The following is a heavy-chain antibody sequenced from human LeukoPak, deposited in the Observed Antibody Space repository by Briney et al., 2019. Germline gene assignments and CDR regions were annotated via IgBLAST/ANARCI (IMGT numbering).Heavy chain of an antibody. CDR1: GFTLTDYA. V-gene: IGHV3-30-3*01. CDR2: ISYAGTNK. Sequence: GGSLRLSCVVSGFTLTDYALHWVRQAPGKGLEWVAVISYAGTNKYYADSVKGRFTISRDIAKNTLYLQMNSLRAEDTGVYYCAKDHYWSIDYWGRGTLVTVSS. D-gene: IGHD3-3*01. CDR3: AKDHYWSIDY. J-gene: IGHJ4*02.